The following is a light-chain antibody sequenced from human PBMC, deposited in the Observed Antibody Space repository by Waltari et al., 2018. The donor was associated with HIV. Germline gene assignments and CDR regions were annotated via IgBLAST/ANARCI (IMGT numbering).Light chain of an antibody. J-gene: IGLJ1*01. CDR2: KNT. V-gene: IGLV3-25*03. CDR3: LSADNSGTYV. Sequence: SSELTQPPSVSVSPGQTARNTCSGDASPKAYPHWFQQKPGQAPVVVIHKNTERPSGIPERFSASRSGTTVTLTITGVQTDDEADYYCLSADNSGTYVFGPGTTVTVL. CDR1: ASPKAY.